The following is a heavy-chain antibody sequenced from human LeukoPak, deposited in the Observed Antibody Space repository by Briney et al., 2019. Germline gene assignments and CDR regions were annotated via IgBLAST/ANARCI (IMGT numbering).Heavy chain of an antibody. CDR2: IYDSGST. Sequence: SETLSLTCIVSGGSIRSHYWSWIRQPPGKGLEWIGYIYDSGSTNYNPSLKSRVTISVDTSKNQFSLKLSSVTAADTAVYYCARAIGGYYCDYWGQGTLVTGSS. J-gene: IGHJ4*02. D-gene: IGHD3-22*01. V-gene: IGHV4-59*11. CDR3: ARAIGGYYCDY. CDR1: GGSIRSHY.